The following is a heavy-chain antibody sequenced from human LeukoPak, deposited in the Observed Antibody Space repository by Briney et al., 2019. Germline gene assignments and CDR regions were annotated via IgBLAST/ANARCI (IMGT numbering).Heavy chain of an antibody. CDR1: GFSLSTSGVG. CDR2: IYWDDDK. CDR3: AHKTYYYDSSGYYPTVGY. Sequence: SGPTLVNPTQTLTLTCTFSGFSLSTSGVGVGWIRQPPGRALEWLALIYWDDDKRYSPSLKSRLTITKDTSKNQVVLTMTNMDPVDTATYYCAHKTYYYDSSGYYPTVGYWGQGTLVTVSS. D-gene: IGHD3-22*01. V-gene: IGHV2-5*02. J-gene: IGHJ4*02.